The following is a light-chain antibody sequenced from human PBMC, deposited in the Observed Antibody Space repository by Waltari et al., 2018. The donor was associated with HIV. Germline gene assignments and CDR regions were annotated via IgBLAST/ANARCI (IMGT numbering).Light chain of an antibody. J-gene: IGLJ3*02. Sequence: QSVLTQPPSVSGAPGQRVPLSCPGSSSHNGANYGVPWSQQLPGTAPKLLIYGNNNRPSGVPDRFSGSKSGTSASLAVTGLQAEDEADYYCQSYDSSLSGRVFGGGTKLTVL. CDR2: GNN. CDR1: SSHNGANYG. V-gene: IGLV1-40*01. CDR3: QSYDSSLSGRV.